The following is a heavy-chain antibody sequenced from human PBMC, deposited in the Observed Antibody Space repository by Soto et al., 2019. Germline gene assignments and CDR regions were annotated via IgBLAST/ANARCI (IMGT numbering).Heavy chain of an antibody. V-gene: IGHV4-31*11. CDR3: ARSPDY. CDR1: GGSISSSNC. CDR2: IYYSGST. Sequence: SETLSLTCAVSGGSISSSNCWSWIRQHPGKGLEWIGDIYYSGSTYYNPSLKSRVTISVDTSKNQFSLKLSSVTAADTAVYYCARSPDYWGQGTLVTVS. J-gene: IGHJ4*02.